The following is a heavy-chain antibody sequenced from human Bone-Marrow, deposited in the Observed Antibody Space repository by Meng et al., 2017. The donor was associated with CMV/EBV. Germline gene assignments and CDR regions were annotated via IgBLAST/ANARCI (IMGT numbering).Heavy chain of an antibody. J-gene: IGHJ4*02. CDR1: GYNFTNYG. Sequence: ASVKVSCKASGYNFTNYGVSWVRQAPGQGLEWMGWISAYNGNTNFAQKFRGRVTMTTDTSTSTAYMELRSLRSDDTAVYYCARLTAYTIFGVAPIGGYYFDYWGQGTLVTVSS. V-gene: IGHV1-18*01. D-gene: IGHD3-3*01. CDR2: ISAYNGNT. CDR3: ARLTAYTIFGVAPIGGYYFDY.